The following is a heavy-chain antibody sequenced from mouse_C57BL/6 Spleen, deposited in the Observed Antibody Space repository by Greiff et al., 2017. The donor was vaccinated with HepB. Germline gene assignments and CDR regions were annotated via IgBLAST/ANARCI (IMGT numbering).Heavy chain of an antibody. J-gene: IGHJ3*01. CDR2: IYPRSGNT. Sequence: QVHVKQSGAELARPGASVKLSCKASGYTFTSYGISWVKQRTGQGLEWIGEIYPRSGNTYYNEKFKGKATLTADKSSSTAYMELRSLTSEDSAVYFCAREEGIAYWGQGTLVTVSA. CDR1: GYTFTSYG. CDR3: AREEGIAY. V-gene: IGHV1-81*01.